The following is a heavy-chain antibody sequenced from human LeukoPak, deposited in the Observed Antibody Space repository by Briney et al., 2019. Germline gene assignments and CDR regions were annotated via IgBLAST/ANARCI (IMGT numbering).Heavy chain of an antibody. CDR1: GYTFSSYD. V-gene: IGHV1-8*01. CDR2: MNANSGNT. D-gene: IGHD3-10*01. Sequence: GASVKVSCKTSGYTFSSYDINWVRQATGQGLEWMGWMNANSGNTGYAQKFQGRVTMTRNTSISTAYMELSSLSSEDTALYYCARGPVRARLYNWFDPWGQGTLVTVSS. CDR3: ARGPVRARLYNWFDP. J-gene: IGHJ5*02.